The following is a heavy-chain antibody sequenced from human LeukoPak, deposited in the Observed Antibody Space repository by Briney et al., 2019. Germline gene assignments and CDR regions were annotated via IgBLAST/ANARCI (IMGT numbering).Heavy chain of an antibody. Sequence: GGSLRLSCTASGFTFGDYAMSWFRQAPGKGLEWVSYISSSGSTIYYADSVKGRFTFSRDNAKNSLYLQMNSLRAEDTAVYYCARGLAYCGGDCYSADAFDIWGQGTMVTVSS. CDR3: ARGLAYCGGDCYSADAFDI. CDR1: GFTFGDYA. CDR2: ISSSGSTI. J-gene: IGHJ3*02. D-gene: IGHD2-21*02. V-gene: IGHV3-11*01.